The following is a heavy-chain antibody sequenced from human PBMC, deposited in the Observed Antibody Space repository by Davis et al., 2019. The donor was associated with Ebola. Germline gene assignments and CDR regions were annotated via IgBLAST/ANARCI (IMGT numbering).Heavy chain of an antibody. CDR3: ARGFTTDYYYYGMDV. V-gene: IGHV1-8*01. J-gene: IGHJ6*02. CDR1: GYIFTTYA. CDR2: MNPNSGNT. Sequence: AASVKVSCKASGYIFTTYAIHWVRQAPGQGLEWMGWMNPNSGNTGYAQKFQGRVTMTRNTSISTAYMELSSLRSEDTAVYYCARGFTTDYYYYGMDVWGQGTTVTVSS. D-gene: IGHD1-26*01.